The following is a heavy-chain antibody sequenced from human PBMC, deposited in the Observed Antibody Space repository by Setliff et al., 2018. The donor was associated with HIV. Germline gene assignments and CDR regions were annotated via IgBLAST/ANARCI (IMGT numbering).Heavy chain of an antibody. D-gene: IGHD3-9*01. V-gene: IGHV1-46*01. CDR3: AALTPDFDWLLLVGVGAFDI. CDR1: GYAFTNYY. Sequence: ASVKVSCKASGYAFTNYYLHWVRQAPGQGLAWMGIINPSGGSTIYAQKFQERVTITRDMSTSTAYMELSSLRSEDTAVYYCAALTPDFDWLLLVGVGAFDIWGQGTMVTV. J-gene: IGHJ3*02. CDR2: INPSGGST.